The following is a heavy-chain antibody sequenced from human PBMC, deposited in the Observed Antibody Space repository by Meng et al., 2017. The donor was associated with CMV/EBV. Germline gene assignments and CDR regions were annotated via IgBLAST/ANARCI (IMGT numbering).Heavy chain of an antibody. V-gene: IGHV1-2*02. J-gene: IGHJ3*02. CDR3: ARASSGYGSAFDI. Sequence: ASVKVPCKASGYTFTGYYMHWVLQAPGQGLEWMGWINPNSGGTNYAQKFQGRVTMTRDTSISTAYMELSRLRSDDTAVYYCARASSGYGSAFDIWGQGTMVTVSS. CDR1: GYTFTGYY. CDR2: INPNSGGT. D-gene: IGHD3-22*01.